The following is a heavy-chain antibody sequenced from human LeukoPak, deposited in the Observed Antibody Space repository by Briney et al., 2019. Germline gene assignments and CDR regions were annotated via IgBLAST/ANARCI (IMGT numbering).Heavy chain of an antibody. CDR2: TSYDGSNK. V-gene: IGHV3-30*04. J-gene: IGHJ6*02. CDR3: AKAASSSWPSYYYGMDV. CDR1: GFTFITYA. D-gene: IGHD6-13*01. Sequence: GRSLRLSCAVSGFTFITYAMHWVRQAPGKGLEWVAVTSYDGSNKYYADSVKGRFTISKDNSKNTVYLQMSSLRVDDTAVYYCAKAASSSWPSYYYGMDVWGQGTTVTVSS.